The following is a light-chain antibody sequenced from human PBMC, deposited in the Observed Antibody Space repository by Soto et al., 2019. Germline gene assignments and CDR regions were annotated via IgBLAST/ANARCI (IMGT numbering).Light chain of an antibody. Sequence: IQMTQSPSTLSASVGDRVTITCRASQNIDAWLAWYQQKPGKAPKVLIYKASSLESGVPSRFSGSGSGTEFTLTISSLQPEDSGIYYCQQYDSLASFGPGTRLDFK. V-gene: IGKV1-5*03. J-gene: IGKJ3*01. CDR1: QNIDAW. CDR3: QQYDSLAS. CDR2: KAS.